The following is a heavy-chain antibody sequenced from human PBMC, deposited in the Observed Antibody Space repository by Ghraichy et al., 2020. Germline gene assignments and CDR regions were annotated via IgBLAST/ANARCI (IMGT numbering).Heavy chain of an antibody. J-gene: IGHJ6*02. D-gene: IGHD3-3*01. CDR1: GGSISSGGYY. CDR2: IYYSGST. Sequence: SETLSLTCTVSGGSISSGGYYWSWIRQHPGKGLEWIGYIYYSGSTSYNPSLKSRVNISVDTSKNQFSLKLSSVTAADTAVYYCARRSGYIVGGMDVWGQGTTVTVSS. CDR3: ARRSGYIVGGMDV. V-gene: IGHV4-31*03.